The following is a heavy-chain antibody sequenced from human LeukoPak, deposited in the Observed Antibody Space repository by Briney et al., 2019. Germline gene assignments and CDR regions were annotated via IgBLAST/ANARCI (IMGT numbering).Heavy chain of an antibody. D-gene: IGHD6-19*01. CDR3: ARSRIAVAPGEFDL. CDR2: IGTAGDT. Sequence: GGSLRLSCAASGFTFSSYDMHWVRQATGKGLEWVSAIGTAGDTYYPGSVKGRFTISRENAKNSLYLQMNSLRAGDTAVYYCARSRIAVAPGEFDLWGRGTLATVSS. CDR1: GFTFSSYD. J-gene: IGHJ2*01. V-gene: IGHV3-13*01.